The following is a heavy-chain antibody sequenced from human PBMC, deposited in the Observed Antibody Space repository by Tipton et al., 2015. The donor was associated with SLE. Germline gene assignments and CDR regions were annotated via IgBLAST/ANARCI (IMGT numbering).Heavy chain of an antibody. J-gene: IGHJ4*02. CDR3: ARDIEAPGDFLYFDY. D-gene: IGHD7-27*01. Sequence: TLSLTCTVSGDTISDHYWSWIRQPPGKGLEWIGYIYTSGSTNYNPSLKSRATISADTSKNHFSLKLTSVIAADTAVYYCARDIEAPGDFLYFDYWGQGILVTVSS. CDR2: IYTSGST. CDR1: GDTISDHY. V-gene: IGHV4-4*08.